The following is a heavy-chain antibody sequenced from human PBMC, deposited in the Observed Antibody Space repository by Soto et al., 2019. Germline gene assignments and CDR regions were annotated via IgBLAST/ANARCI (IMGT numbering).Heavy chain of an antibody. CDR1: GDTFSSYA. D-gene: IGHD6-19*01. CDR2: IIPIFGTA. Sequence: GASVKVSCKASGDTFSSYAISWVRQAPGQGLEWMGGIIPIFGTANYAQKFQGRVTITADESTSTAYMELSSLRSEDTAVYYCARAASQWLVPNWFDPWGQGTLVTVSS. V-gene: IGHV1-69*13. CDR3: ARAASQWLVPNWFDP. J-gene: IGHJ5*02.